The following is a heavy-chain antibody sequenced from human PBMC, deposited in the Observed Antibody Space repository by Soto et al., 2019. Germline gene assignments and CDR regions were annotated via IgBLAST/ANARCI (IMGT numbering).Heavy chain of an antibody. D-gene: IGHD3-22*01. CDR3: AKAGGAFYDSRGFYSYYFDY. J-gene: IGHJ4*02. CDR1: GYTFTSYY. V-gene: IGHV1-46*01. CDR2: INPSGGST. Sequence: ASVKVSCKASGYTFTSYYMHWVRQAPGQGLEWMGIINPSGGSTSCAQKFQGRVTMTRNTSISTVYMELSSLRSEDTAVYYCAKAGGAFYDSRGFYSYYFDYWGLGTLVTVSS.